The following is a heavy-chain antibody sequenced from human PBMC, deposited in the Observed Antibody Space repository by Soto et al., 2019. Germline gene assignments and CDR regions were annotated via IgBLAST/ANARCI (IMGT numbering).Heavy chain of an antibody. J-gene: IGHJ5*02. D-gene: IGHD3-22*01. V-gene: IGHV5-51*01. Sequence: WESLTISCKGSGYNFADYWIAWVPQMPGKSLEWMGIVHPGDSDIRYNPSFQGQVTISADRSISTAYLKWSSLKASDSAIYFCARRLYYYYKSGHYGGWFAPCGQGALDPVSS. CDR1: GYNFADYW. CDR2: VHPGDSDI. CDR3: ARRLYYYYKSGHYGGWFAP.